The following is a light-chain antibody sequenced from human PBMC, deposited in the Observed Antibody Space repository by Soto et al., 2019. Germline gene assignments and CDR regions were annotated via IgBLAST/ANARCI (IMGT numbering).Light chain of an antibody. Sequence: QSALTQPRSVSGSPGQSVTISCAGTSRDVGGYNYISWYQQHPGKVPKLIIYDVNKRPSGVPDRFSGSKSGNTASLTISGLQTEDEATYYCCSYTSSSTRVFGGGTKLTVL. CDR3: CSYTSSSTRV. CDR2: DVN. V-gene: IGLV2-11*01. J-gene: IGLJ3*02. CDR1: SRDVGGYNY.